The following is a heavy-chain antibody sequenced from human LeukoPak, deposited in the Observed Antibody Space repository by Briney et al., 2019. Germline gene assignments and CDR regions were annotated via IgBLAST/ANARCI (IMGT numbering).Heavy chain of an antibody. J-gene: IGHJ6*02. V-gene: IGHV3-43*02. CDR1: EFTFEDYA. CDR3: AKEVVEVIPTAVDGELYFYYYGMDV. CDR2: VSGDGYAT. Sequence: GGSLRLSCVASEFTFEDYAMSWVRQVPGKGLEWVSLVSGDGYATYYADSVKGRFSISRDNRKNSLYLQMNSLRADDTALYYCAKEVVEVIPTAVDGELYFYYYGMDVWGQGTTVIVSS. D-gene: IGHD2-2*01.